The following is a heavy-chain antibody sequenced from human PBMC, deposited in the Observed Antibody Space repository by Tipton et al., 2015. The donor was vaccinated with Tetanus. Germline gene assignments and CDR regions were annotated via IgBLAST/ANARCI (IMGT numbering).Heavy chain of an antibody. J-gene: IGHJ3*01. CDR3: ARRSYCTSTRCFDAFDL. D-gene: IGHD2-8*01. CDR1: GDSMTRYY. CDR2: IFASGST. Sequence: LSLTCTVSGDSMTRYYWSWILQPPGKGLEWISYIFASGSTNYNPALKSRVTISMDTSKNQISLNLTSVTAADTAVYFCARRSYCTSTRCFDAFDLWGPGTRVTVSS. V-gene: IGHV4-4*08.